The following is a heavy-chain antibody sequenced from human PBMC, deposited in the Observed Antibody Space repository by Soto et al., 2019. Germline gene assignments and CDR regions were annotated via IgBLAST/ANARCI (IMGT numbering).Heavy chain of an antibody. D-gene: IGHD6-19*01. J-gene: IGHJ6*02. CDR2: IIPIFGTA. V-gene: IGHV1-69*13. CDR3: ARVFIGAVAGTLYYYGMDV. CDR1: GGTFSSYA. Sequence: GASVKRSCKGSGGTFSSYAISWVRQAPGQGLEWMGGIIPIFGTANYAQKFQGRVTITADESTSTAYMELSSLRSEDTAVYYCARVFIGAVAGTLYYYGMDVWGQGTTVTVSS.